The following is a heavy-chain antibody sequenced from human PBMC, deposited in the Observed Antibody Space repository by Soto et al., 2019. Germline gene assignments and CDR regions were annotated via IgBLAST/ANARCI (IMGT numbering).Heavy chain of an antibody. CDR3: AKDPLRFLETYYFDY. CDR1: GFTFSSYG. V-gene: IGHV3-30*18. Sequence: QVQLVESGGGVVQPGRSLRLSCAASGFTFSSYGMHWVRQAPGKGLEWVAVISYDGSNKYYADSVKGRFTISRDNSKNTLYLQMNSLRAEDTAVYYCAKDPLRFLETYYFDYWGQGTLVTVSS. J-gene: IGHJ4*02. D-gene: IGHD3-3*01. CDR2: ISYDGSNK.